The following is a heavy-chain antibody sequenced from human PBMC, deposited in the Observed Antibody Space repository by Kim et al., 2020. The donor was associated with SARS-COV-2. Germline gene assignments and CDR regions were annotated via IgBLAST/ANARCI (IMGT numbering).Heavy chain of an antibody. D-gene: IGHD4-17*01. CDR1: GFTFSSYG. V-gene: IGHV3-33*01. CDR3: ARDYGDYPGGESEDYYYYYGMDV. CDR2: IWYDGSNK. Sequence: GGSLRLSCAASGFTFSSYGMHWVRQAPGKGLEWVAVIWYDGSNKYYADSVKGRFTISRDNSKNTLYLQMNSLRAEDTAVYYCARDYGDYPGGESEDYYYYYGMDVWGQGTTVTVSS. J-gene: IGHJ6*02.